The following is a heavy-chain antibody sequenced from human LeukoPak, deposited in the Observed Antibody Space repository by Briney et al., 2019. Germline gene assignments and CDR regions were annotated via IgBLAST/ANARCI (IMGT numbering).Heavy chain of an antibody. D-gene: IGHD2-2*02. V-gene: IGHV3-30*02. Sequence: GGSLRLSCAAPGFTFSSYGMHWVRQAPGKGLEWVAFIRYDGSNKYYADSVKGRFTISRDNSKNTLYLQMNSLRAEDTAVYYCANIVVVPAAIRHDYWGQGTLVTVSS. J-gene: IGHJ4*02. CDR3: ANIVVVPAAIRHDY. CDR1: GFTFSSYG. CDR2: IRYDGSNK.